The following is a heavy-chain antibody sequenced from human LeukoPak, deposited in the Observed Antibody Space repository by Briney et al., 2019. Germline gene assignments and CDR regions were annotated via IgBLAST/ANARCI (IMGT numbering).Heavy chain of an antibody. J-gene: IGHJ4*02. Sequence: SETLSLTCTVSGVSSSSSYWSWIRQPPGKGLEWIGYIYYSGSTNYNPSLKSRVTISVDTSKNQFSLKLSSVTAADTAVYYCARHRSIAANFDYWGQGTLVTVSS. D-gene: IGHD6-6*01. CDR1: GVSSSSSY. CDR3: ARHRSIAANFDY. CDR2: IYYSGST. V-gene: IGHV4-59*08.